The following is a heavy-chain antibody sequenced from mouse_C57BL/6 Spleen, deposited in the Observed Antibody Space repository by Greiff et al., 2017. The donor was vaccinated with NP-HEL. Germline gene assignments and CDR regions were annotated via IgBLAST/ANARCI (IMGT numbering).Heavy chain of an antibody. CDR3: ARKGDYYGSSGAMDY. J-gene: IGHJ4*01. CDR2: INPGSGGT. D-gene: IGHD1-1*01. CDR1: GYAFTNYL. V-gene: IGHV1-54*01. Sequence: QVQLKESGAELVRPGTSVKVSCKASGYAFTNYLIEWVKQRPGQGLEWIGVINPGSGGTNYNEKFKGKATLTADKSSSTAYMQLSSLTSEDSAVYFCARKGDYYGSSGAMDYWGQGTSVTVSS.